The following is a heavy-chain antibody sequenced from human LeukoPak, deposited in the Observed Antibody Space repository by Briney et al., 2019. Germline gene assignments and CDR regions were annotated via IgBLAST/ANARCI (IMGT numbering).Heavy chain of an antibody. Sequence: AGGSLRLSCAVSGITLSNYGMSWVRQAPGKGLEWVAGISGSAGGTYYADSVKGRFTVSRDNAKNTLYLQMNSLKTEDTAVYYCTTDPGLEESFDYWGQGTLVTVSS. CDR2: ISGSAGGT. CDR3: TTDPGLEESFDY. V-gene: IGHV3-23*01. CDR1: GITLSNYG. J-gene: IGHJ4*02.